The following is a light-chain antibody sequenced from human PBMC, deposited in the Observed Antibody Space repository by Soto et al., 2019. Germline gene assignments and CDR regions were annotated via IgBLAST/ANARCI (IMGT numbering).Light chain of an antibody. CDR3: LLFFGSARV. V-gene: IGLV7-43*01. CDR1: SGAVVSGYY. CDR2: STN. Sequence: QAVVTQELSLTVSPGGTVTLTCAVSSGAVVSGYYPNWYQQKPGQAPRALIYSTNKKHSWTPARFSGSLIGDKAALTVTGVQPEDEADYYCLLFFGSARVFGGGTKLTVL. J-gene: IGLJ3*02.